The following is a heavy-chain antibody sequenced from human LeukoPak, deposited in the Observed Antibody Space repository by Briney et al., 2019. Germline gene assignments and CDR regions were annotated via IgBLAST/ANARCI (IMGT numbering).Heavy chain of an antibody. CDR2: ILSDGNHK. CDR1: GFTFSSYA. Sequence: GGSLGLSCAASGFTFSSYAMHWVRQAPGKGLEWVAIILSDGNHKYYADSVKGRFTISRDNSKNMLYLQMNSLRVEDTAVYYCAREVGSYNGYGSPLGYWGQGTLVTVSS. V-gene: IGHV3-30-3*01. CDR3: AREVGSYNGYGSPLGY. J-gene: IGHJ4*02. D-gene: IGHD5-12*01.